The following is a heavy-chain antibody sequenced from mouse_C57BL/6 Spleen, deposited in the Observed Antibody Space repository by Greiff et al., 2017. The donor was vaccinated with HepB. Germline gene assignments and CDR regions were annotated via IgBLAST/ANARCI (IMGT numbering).Heavy chain of an antibody. CDR3: ARQRRQRDMDY. Sequence: QVQLQQSGPELVKPGASVKISCKASGYAFSSSWMNWVKQRPGKGLEWIGRIYPGDGDTNYNGKFKGKATLTADKSSSTAYMQLSSLTSEYSAVYFCARQRRQRDMDYWGQGTTVTVSS. CDR2: IYPGDGDT. CDR1: GYAFSSSW. J-gene: IGHJ4*01. V-gene: IGHV1-82*01. D-gene: IGHD3-2*02.